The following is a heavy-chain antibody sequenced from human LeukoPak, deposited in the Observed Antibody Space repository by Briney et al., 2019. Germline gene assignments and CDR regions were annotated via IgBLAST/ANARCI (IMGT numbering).Heavy chain of an antibody. CDR3: ARARVSSGWYGFFDY. CDR1: GFTVSGNY. J-gene: IGHJ4*02. D-gene: IGHD6-19*01. Sequence: PGGSLRLSCAASGFTVSGNYMSWVRQAPGKGLEWVSVIYSGGNTYYADSVKGRFTISRDNSKNTLYLQMNSLRAEDTAVYYCARARVSSGWYGFFDYWGQGTLVTVSS. V-gene: IGHV3-53*01. CDR2: IYSGGNT.